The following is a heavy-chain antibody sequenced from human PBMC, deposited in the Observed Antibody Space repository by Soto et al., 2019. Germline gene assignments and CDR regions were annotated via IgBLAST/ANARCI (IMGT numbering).Heavy chain of an antibody. Sequence: PGGSLRLSCEPSGFTFSSYAMSWVRQAPGKGLEWVSAISGSGGSTYYADSVRGRFTISRDNSKNTPYLQMTSLRAEDTAVYYCAKARVKARPGIDYWGQGTLATVSS. V-gene: IGHV3-23*01. CDR2: ISGSGGST. J-gene: IGHJ4*02. CDR1: GFTFSSYA. CDR3: AKARVKARPGIDY. D-gene: IGHD5-18*01.